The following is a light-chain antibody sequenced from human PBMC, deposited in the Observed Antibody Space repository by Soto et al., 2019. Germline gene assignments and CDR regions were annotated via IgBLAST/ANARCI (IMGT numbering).Light chain of an antibody. CDR1: SGHSSYI. CDR2: LEGSGSY. V-gene: IGLV4-60*02. Sequence: QSVLTQSSSASSSLGSSVKLTCTLSSGHSSYIIAWHQQQPGKAPRYLMKLEGSGSYNKGSGVPDRFSGSSSGADRYLTISNLQFEDEANYYCETGDSKTRVFGGGTKLTVL. J-gene: IGLJ2*01. CDR3: ETGDSKTRV.